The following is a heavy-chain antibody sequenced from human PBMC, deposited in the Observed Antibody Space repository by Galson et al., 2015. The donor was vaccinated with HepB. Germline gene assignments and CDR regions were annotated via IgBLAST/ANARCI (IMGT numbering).Heavy chain of an antibody. CDR1: GFTFSSYG. V-gene: IGHV3-30*18. D-gene: IGHD3-3*01. Sequence: SLRLSCAASGFTFSSYGMHWVRQAPGKGLEWVAVISYDGSNKYYADSVKGRFTISRDNSKNTLYLQMNSLRAEDTAVYYCAKCYPITIFGVVTHRYYYYYGMDVWGQGTTVTVSS. J-gene: IGHJ6*02. CDR2: ISYDGSNK. CDR3: AKCYPITIFGVVTHRYYYYYGMDV.